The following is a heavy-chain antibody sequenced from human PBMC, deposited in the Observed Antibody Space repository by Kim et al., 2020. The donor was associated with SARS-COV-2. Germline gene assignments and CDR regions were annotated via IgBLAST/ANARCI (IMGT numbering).Heavy chain of an antibody. D-gene: IGHD3-9*01. CDR2: ISAYNGNT. V-gene: IGHV1-18*04. Sequence: ASVKVSCKASGYTFTSYGISWVRQAPGQGLEWMGWISAYNGNTNYAQKLQGRVTMTTDTSTSTAYMELRSLRSDDTAVYYCARVGYARYFDWLLTPSDAFDIWGQGTMVTVSS. CDR3: ARVGYARYFDWLLTPSDAFDI. CDR1: GYTFTSYG. J-gene: IGHJ3*02.